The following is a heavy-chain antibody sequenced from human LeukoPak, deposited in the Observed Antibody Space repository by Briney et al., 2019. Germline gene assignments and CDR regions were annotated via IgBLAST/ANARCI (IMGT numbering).Heavy chain of an antibody. CDR1: GGSISSYY. J-gene: IGHJ6*02. CDR2: IYYSGST. D-gene: IGHD5-18*01. V-gene: IGHV4-59*01. Sequence: SETLSLTCTVSGGSISSYYRSWIRQPPGKGLEWIGYIYYSGSTNYNPSLKSRVTISVDTSKNQFSLKLSSVTAADTAVYYCARDSGYSYGPVYYYYGMDVWGQGTTVTVSS. CDR3: ARDSGYSYGPVYYYYGMDV.